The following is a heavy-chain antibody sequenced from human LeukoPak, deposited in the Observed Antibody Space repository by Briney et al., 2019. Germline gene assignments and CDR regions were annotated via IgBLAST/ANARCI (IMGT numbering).Heavy chain of an antibody. V-gene: IGHV3-30*18. CDR2: ISYDGSEK. J-gene: IGHJ4*02. CDR3: AKDSGLHSSSSDFDY. D-gene: IGHD6-6*01. CDR1: GFTFSTYG. Sequence: GGSLRLSCAASGFTFSTYGMHCVRQAPGKGLEWVAVISYDGSEKYYADSVKGRFTISRDNSKNTLYLQMNSLRAEDTAVYYCAKDSGLHSSSSDFDYWGQGTLVTVSS.